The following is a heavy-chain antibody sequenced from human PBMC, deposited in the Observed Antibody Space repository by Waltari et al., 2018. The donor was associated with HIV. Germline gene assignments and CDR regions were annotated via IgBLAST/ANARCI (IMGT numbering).Heavy chain of an antibody. CDR1: GFSFSTYA. CDR2: ISGSGDNT. CDR3: AKGKTCDF. J-gene: IGHJ4*02. Sequence: EVQLLESGGGFVQPGGSLRLSCAASGFSFSTYAMSWVRQAPGQGLEWGSAISGSGDNTDYADSVKGRFTISRDNSKTTLYLQMSSRRAEDTAVYYCAKGKTCDFWGQGTLVTVSS. V-gene: IGHV3-23*01.